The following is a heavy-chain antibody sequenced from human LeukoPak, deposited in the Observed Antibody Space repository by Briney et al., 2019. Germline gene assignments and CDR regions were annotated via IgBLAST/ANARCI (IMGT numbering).Heavy chain of an antibody. J-gene: IGHJ4*02. CDR3: ARGRDYGDYFDY. D-gene: IGHD4-17*01. CDR1: GGSISGYY. CDR2: IYADGNN. Sequence: PSETLSLTCIVSGGSISGYYWSWIRQPAGKGLEWIGRIYADGNNNHNPALRSRVTMSADTSKNQFSLKLYSVTAADTAVYYCARGRDYGDYFDYWGQGTLVTVSS. V-gene: IGHV4-4*07.